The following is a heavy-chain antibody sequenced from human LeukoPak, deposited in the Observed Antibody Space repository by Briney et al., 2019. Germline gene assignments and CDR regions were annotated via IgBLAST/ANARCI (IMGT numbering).Heavy chain of an antibody. CDR3: ARDWGAYYHFFDY. J-gene: IGHJ4*02. V-gene: IGHV3-7*01. D-gene: IGHD3-22*01. Sequence: GGSLRLSCEASGFSMSVYWMSWVRQAPGKGLEWVGNRKQDGSERNYVDSVKGRFTISRDNAKKSLYLQMSSLRADGTAVYYCARDWGAYYHFFDYWGQGTLVTVSS. CDR1: GFSMSVYW. CDR2: RKQDGSER.